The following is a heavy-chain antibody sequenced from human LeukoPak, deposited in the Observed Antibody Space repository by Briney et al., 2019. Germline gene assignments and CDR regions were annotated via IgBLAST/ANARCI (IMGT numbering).Heavy chain of an antibody. V-gene: IGHV3-30*18. Sequence: SLRLSCAASGFTLSSYGMHWVRQAPATGLEWVAVISYDGSNKYYADSVKGRFTISRDNSKNTLYVEKNSLRAEDTVVCYCAKQPQLVYFDDWGQGTLVTVSS. CDR1: GFTLSSYG. CDR2: ISYDGSNK. CDR3: AKQPQLVYFDD. J-gene: IGHJ4*02.